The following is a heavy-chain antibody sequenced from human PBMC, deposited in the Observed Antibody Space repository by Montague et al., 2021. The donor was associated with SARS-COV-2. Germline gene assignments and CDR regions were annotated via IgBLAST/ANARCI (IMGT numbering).Heavy chain of an antibody. CDR1: GFTFSSYA. D-gene: IGHD3-22*01. J-gene: IGHJ6*02. CDR2: ISCDGSNK. Sequence: SLRLSCAASGFTFSSYAMHWVRQAPGKGLEWVAVISCDGSNKYYADSVKGRFTISRDNPKNTLYLQMNSLRAEDTAVYYCARVIVVGYYGMDVWGQGITVTVSS. CDR3: ARVIVVGYYGMDV. V-gene: IGHV3-30-3*01.